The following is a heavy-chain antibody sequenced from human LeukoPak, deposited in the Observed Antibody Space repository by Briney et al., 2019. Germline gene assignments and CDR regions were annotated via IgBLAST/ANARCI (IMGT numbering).Heavy chain of an antibody. J-gene: IGHJ3*02. CDR1: GGSISSYY. Sequence: SETLSLTCTVSGGSISSYYWSWIRQPPGKGLEWTGYIYYSGSTNYNPSLDSRVSISVDTSKNQFSLRLNSVTTADSAVYYCARGSYYYDSSGYRTSFDAFDIWGQGTMVTVSS. CDR2: IYYSGST. V-gene: IGHV4-59*01. CDR3: ARGSYYYDSSGYRTSFDAFDI. D-gene: IGHD3-22*01.